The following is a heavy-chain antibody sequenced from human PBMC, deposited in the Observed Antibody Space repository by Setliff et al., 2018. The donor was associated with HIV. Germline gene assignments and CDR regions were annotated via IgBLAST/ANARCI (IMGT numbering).Heavy chain of an antibody. Sequence: SSETLSLTCTVSGGSISSSSYFWSWIRQHPGKGLEWIGYIYYSGSTFYNPSLKSRAAISIDTSKNQFSLTLSSVTAADTAVYYCASPRSLLVWYDAFDIWGQGTMVTVSS. D-gene: IGHD3-16*01. CDR2: IYYSGST. V-gene: IGHV4-31*03. CDR1: GGSISSSSYF. J-gene: IGHJ3*02. CDR3: ASPRSLLVWYDAFDI.